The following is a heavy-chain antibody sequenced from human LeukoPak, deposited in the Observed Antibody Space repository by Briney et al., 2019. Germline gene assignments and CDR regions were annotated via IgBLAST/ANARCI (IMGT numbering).Heavy chain of an antibody. CDR1: GGSLSPYY. CDR3: ARLDSGDHGNIPH. CDR2: VYHTGTT. D-gene: IGHD1-26*01. J-gene: IGHJ1*01. Sequence: SETLSLTCTVSGGSLSPYYWTWIRQPPGKGLEWIGYVYHTGTTRYNPSLNSRVTISVETSKNQFSLRLNSVTAADTAIYYCARLDSGDHGNIPHWGQGTLVTVSS. V-gene: IGHV4-59*08.